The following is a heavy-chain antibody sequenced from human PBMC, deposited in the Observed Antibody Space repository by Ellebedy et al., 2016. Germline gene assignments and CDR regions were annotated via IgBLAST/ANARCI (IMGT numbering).Heavy chain of an antibody. CDR3: AKQWRDAFDI. CDR2: IWYDGSNK. Sequence: GESLKISXAASGFTFSSYGMHWVRQAPGKGLEWVAVIWYDGSNKYYADSVKGRFTISRDNSKNTLYLQMNSLRAEDTAVYYCAKQWRDAFDIWGQGTMVTVSS. CDR1: GFTFSSYG. D-gene: IGHD6-19*01. V-gene: IGHV3-33*06. J-gene: IGHJ3*02.